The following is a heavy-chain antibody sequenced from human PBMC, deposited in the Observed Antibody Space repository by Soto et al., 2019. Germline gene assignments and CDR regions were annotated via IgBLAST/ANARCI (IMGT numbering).Heavy chain of an antibody. V-gene: IGHV3-30*18. CDR2: ISYDGSNK. D-gene: IGHD6-13*01. J-gene: IGHJ4*02. CDR3: AKSWGAAAGTSANS. CDR1: GFTFSSYG. Sequence: PGGSLRLSCAASGFTFSSYGMHWVRQAPGQGLEWVAVISYDGSNKYYADSVKGRFTISRDNSKNTLYLQMNSLRAEDTAVYYCAKSWGAAAGTSANSWGQGTLVTVSS.